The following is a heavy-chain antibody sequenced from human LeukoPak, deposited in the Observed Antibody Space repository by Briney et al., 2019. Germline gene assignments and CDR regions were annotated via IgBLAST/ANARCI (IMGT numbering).Heavy chain of an antibody. CDR3: ANHFACGSTSCPPFDS. CDR1: GFTFSDSS. V-gene: IGHV3-48*04. Sequence: GGSLRLSCAASGFTFSDSSMNWVRQAPGKGLEWLSYISSRSSAIYYADSVKGRFTVSRDNAKNSLYLQMNSLRVEDTAVYYCANHFACGSTSCPPFDSWGQGTLVTVSS. CDR2: ISSRSSAI. J-gene: IGHJ4*02. D-gene: IGHD2-2*01.